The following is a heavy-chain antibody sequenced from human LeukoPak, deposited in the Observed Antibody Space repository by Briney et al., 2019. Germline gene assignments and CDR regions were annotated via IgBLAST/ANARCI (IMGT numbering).Heavy chain of an antibody. CDR2: IYPGDSNT. Sequence: GESLKISCKGSGYSFTSYWIGWVRQMPGKGLEWMGVIYPGDSNTRYSPSFQGQVTISADKSISTAYLQWSSLKASDTAMYYCARRRDLYSGSYYPFDYWGQGTLVTVSS. V-gene: IGHV5-51*01. CDR1: GYSFTSYW. J-gene: IGHJ4*02. D-gene: IGHD1-26*01. CDR3: ARRRDLYSGSYYPFDY.